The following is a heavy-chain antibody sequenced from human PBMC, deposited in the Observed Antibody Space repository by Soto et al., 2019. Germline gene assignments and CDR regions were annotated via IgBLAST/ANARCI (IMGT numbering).Heavy chain of an antibody. CDR3: ASRKAYYDSSGYYYEVDY. CDR2: IYHSGST. Sequence: QVQLQESGPGLVKPSGTLSLTCAVSGGSISSSNWWSWVRQPPGKGLEWIGEIYHSGSTNYNPSLKSRVTISVDKSKNQISLKLNSVTAADTAVYYCASRKAYYDSSGYYYEVDYWGQGTLVTVS. J-gene: IGHJ4*02. D-gene: IGHD3-22*01. CDR1: GGSISSSNW. V-gene: IGHV4-4*02.